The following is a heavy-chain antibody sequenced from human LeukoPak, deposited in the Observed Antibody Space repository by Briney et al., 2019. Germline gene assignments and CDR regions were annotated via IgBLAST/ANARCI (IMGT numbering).Heavy chain of an antibody. D-gene: IGHD1-26*01. J-gene: IGHJ4*02. Sequence: PSETLSLTCTVSGGSISSYYWSWIRQPPGRGLEWIGYVYYSGSTNYNSSLKSRVTISGDTSKTQFSLNLRSVTAADTAVYYCARHGGGTYLQYWGQGALVIVSA. CDR1: GGSISSYY. V-gene: IGHV4-59*08. CDR3: ARHGGGTYLQY. CDR2: VYYSGST.